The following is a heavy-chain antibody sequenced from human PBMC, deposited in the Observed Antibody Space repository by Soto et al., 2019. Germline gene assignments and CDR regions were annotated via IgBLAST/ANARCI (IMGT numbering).Heavy chain of an antibody. Sequence: GASVKVSCKASGGTFSSYAISWVRQAPGQGLEWMGGIIPIFGTANYAQKFQGRVTITADKSTNTAYMELSSLRSEDTAVYYCARDKDQDYYYYGMDVWGQGTTVTVSS. J-gene: IGHJ6*02. V-gene: IGHV1-69*06. CDR3: ARDKDQDYYYYGMDV. CDR1: GGTFSSYA. CDR2: IIPIFGTA.